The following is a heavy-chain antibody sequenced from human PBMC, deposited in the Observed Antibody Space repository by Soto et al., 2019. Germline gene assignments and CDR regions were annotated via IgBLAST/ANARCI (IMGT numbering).Heavy chain of an antibody. D-gene: IGHD3-3*01. CDR1: GGSISSGGYS. CDR3: AGGRIAFFVLVPLRFDY. J-gene: IGHJ4*02. V-gene: IGHV4-30-2*01. Sequence: SETLSLTCAVSGGSISSGGYSWSWIRQPPGKGLEWIGYIYHSGSPYYNPSLKSRDTISLARSKNQLSLKLSSVTAASPAVYYCAGGRIAFFVLVPLRFDYWFPGTLVTVCS. CDR2: IYHSGSP.